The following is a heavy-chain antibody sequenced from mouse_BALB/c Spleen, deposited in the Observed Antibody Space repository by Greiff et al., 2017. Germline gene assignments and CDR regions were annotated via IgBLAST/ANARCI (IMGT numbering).Heavy chain of an antibody. V-gene: IGHV3-8*02. Sequence: EVKLVESGPSLVKPSQTLSLTCSVTGDSITSGYWNWIRKFPGNKLEYMGYISYSGSTYYNPSLKSRISITRDTSKNQYYLQLNSVTTEDTATYYCARGGSLYDGYAMDYWGQGTSVTVSS. CDR2: ISYSGST. CDR3: ARGGSLYDGYAMDY. CDR1: GDSITSGY. D-gene: IGHD2-3*01. J-gene: IGHJ4*01.